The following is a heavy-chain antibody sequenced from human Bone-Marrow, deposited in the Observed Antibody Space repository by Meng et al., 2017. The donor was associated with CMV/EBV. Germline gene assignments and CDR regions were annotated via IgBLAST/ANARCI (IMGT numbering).Heavy chain of an antibody. J-gene: IGHJ5*02. D-gene: IGHD3-9*01. CDR2: IYYSGTT. CDR3: ARRMYYDILTGYYDCTWFDP. V-gene: IGHV4-31*02. CDR1: NGNYY. Sequence: NGNYYWSWIRQQPGKDLEWIGYIYYSGTTFYNPSLKSRVTLSVDTSKNQFSLKLASVTAADTAVYYCARRMYYDILTGYYDCTWFDPWGQGTLVTVSS.